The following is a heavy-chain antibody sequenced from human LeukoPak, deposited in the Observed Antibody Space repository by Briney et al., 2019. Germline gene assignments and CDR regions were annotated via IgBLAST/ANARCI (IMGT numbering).Heavy chain of an antibody. J-gene: IGHJ5*02. Sequence: SVKVSCKASGGTFSSYAISWVRQAPGQGLEWIGRIIPILGIANYAQKFQGRVTITADKSTSTAYMELSSLRSEDTAVYYCARDGGLNWFDPWGQGTLVTVSS. D-gene: IGHD2-15*01. CDR3: ARDGGLNWFDP. V-gene: IGHV1-69*04. CDR1: GGTFSSYA. CDR2: IIPILGIA.